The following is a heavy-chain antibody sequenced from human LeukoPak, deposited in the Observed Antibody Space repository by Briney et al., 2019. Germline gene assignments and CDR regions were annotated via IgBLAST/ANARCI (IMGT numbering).Heavy chain of an antibody. J-gene: IGHJ4*02. D-gene: IGHD2-15*01. CDR2: IYSGGST. V-gene: IGHV3-53*01. Sequence: PGGSLRLSCAASGFTVSSNYMSWVRQAPGKGLEWVSVIYSGGSTYYTDSVKGRFTISRDNSKNTLYLQMNSLRAEDTAVYYCARVSDCSGDSCLRLGTFDYWGQGTLVTVSS. CDR1: GFTVSSNY. CDR3: ARVSDCSGDSCLRLGTFDY.